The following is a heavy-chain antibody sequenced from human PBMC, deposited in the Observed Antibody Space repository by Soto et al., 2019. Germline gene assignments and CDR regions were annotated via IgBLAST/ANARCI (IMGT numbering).Heavy chain of an antibody. CDR3: ARSGYSYGPFDY. CDR1: GFTVSSTY. V-gene: IGHV3-53*01. J-gene: IGHJ4*02. CDR2: IYCGGST. Sequence: EVQLVESGGGLIQPGGSLRLSCAASGFTVSSTYMSWVRQAPGKGLEWVSVIYCGGSTYYADSVKGRFTISRDNSKNTLYLQINSLRAEDTAVYSCARSGYSYGPFDYWGQGTLVTVSS. D-gene: IGHD5-18*01.